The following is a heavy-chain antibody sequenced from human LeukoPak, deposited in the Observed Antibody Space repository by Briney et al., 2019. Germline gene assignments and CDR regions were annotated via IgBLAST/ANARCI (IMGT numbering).Heavy chain of an antibody. CDR3: AKAGTLYYYDSSGYSSIYYFDY. CDR1: GNYW. Sequence: GGSLRLSCAASGNYWMHWVRQAPGKGLVWVSHINSDGSWTSYADSVKGRFTISKDNAKNTVYLQMNSLRAEDTAVYYCAKAGTLYYYDSSGYSSIYYFDYWGQGTLVTVSS. D-gene: IGHD3-22*01. V-gene: IGHV3-74*01. J-gene: IGHJ4*02. CDR2: INSDGSWT.